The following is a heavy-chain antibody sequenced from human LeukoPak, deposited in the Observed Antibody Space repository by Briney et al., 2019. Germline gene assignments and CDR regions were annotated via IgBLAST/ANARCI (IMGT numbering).Heavy chain of an antibody. CDR1: GFTFSSYD. V-gene: IGHV3-30*03. D-gene: IGHD5-12*01. CDR3: ARHDGGYGAFDY. J-gene: IGHJ4*02. Sequence: PGRSLRLSCAASGFTFSSYDMHWVRQAPGKGLEWVAVISYDGSNKYYADSVKGRFTISRDNSKNTLYLQMNSLRAEDTAVYYCARHDGGYGAFDYWGQGTLVTVSS. CDR2: ISYDGSNK.